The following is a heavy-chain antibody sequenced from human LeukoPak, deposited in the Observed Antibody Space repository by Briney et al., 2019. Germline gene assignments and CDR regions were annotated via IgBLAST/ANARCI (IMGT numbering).Heavy chain of an antibody. CDR3: ARHRACSSTSCYTGLFDY. CDR1: GGTFSSYT. Sequence: SVKVSCKASGGTFSSYTISWVRQAPGQGLEWMGRIIPTLGIANYAQKFQGRVTITADKSTSTAYMELSSLRSEDTAVYYCARHRACSSTSCYTGLFDYWGQGTLVTVSS. D-gene: IGHD2-2*02. CDR2: IIPTLGIA. J-gene: IGHJ4*02. V-gene: IGHV1-69*02.